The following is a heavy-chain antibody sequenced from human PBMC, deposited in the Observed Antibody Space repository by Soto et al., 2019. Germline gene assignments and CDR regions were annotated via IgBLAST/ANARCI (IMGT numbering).Heavy chain of an antibody. D-gene: IGHD3-10*01. Sequence: GSLRLSCAASGFTFSDYYMDWVRRAPGKGLEWVGRIRNKANNYATEYAASLKGRVTFSRDDSENSLYLQMNSLETEDTAVYWCTREKRYYNNLTSFYFDNWGQGT. CDR2: IRNKANNYAT. CDR1: GFTFSDYY. J-gene: IGHJ4*02. CDR3: TREKRYYNNLTSFYFDN. V-gene: IGHV3-72*01.